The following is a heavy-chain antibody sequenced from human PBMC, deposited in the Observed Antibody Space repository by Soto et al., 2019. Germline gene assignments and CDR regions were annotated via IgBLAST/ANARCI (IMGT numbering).Heavy chain of an antibody. D-gene: IGHD2-2*01. V-gene: IGHV3-49*04. CDR2: IRSKAYGGTT. J-gene: IGHJ4*02. CDR1: GFTFGDYA. Sequence: EVQLVESGGGLVQPGRSLRLSCTASGFTFGDYAMSWVRQAPGKGLEWVGFIRSKAYGGTTEYAASVKGRFTISRDDSKSIAYLQMNSLKTEDTAVYYCTRDPPSTFFDYWGQGTLVTVSS. CDR3: TRDPPSTFFDY.